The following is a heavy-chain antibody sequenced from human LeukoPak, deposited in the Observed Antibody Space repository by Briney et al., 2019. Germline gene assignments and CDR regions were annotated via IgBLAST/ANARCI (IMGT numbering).Heavy chain of an antibody. Sequence: AASVKVSCKASGGTFISYAISWVRQAPGQGLEWMGGIIPIFGTANYAQKFQGRVTITTDESTSTAYMELSSLRSEDTAVYYCARVNYGSGWFYYMDVWGKGTTVTVSS. J-gene: IGHJ6*03. CDR1: GGTFISYA. D-gene: IGHD6-19*01. V-gene: IGHV1-69*05. CDR2: IIPIFGTA. CDR3: ARVNYGSGWFYYMDV.